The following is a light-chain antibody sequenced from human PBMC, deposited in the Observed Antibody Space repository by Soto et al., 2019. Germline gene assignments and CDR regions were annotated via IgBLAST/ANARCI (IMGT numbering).Light chain of an antibody. Sequence: QSVLTQPPSASGSPGQSVTISCTGTSSDVGGYNYVSWYQQHPGKAPKLMIYEVSKRPSGVPDRFSGSKSGNTASLTVSGLQAEDEADSYCSSYAGSKNLVFGGGTKLTVL. CDR3: SSYAGSKNLV. V-gene: IGLV2-8*01. CDR1: SSDVGGYNY. J-gene: IGLJ2*01. CDR2: EVS.